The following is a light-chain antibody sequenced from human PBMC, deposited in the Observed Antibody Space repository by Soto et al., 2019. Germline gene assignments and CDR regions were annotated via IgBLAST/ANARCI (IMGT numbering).Light chain of an antibody. CDR2: GAS. CDR1: QSVSSSY. V-gene: IGKV3-20*01. J-gene: IGKJ1*01. CDR3: QQYGSSVPTWT. Sequence: EIEFTQSPGTLSLSPGERATLSCRASQSVSSSYLAGYQQKPGQAPRLLIYGASSRATGIPDRFSGSGSRTDFTLIITRLEPEDFAVYYCQQYGSSVPTWTFGQGTKVDI.